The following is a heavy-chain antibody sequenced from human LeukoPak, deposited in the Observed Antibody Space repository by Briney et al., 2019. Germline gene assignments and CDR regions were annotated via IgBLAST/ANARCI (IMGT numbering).Heavy chain of an antibody. CDR2: INPSGGST. CDR3: ARERVVTAMYAFDI. V-gene: IGHV1-46*01. D-gene: IGHD2-21*02. CDR1: GYTFTRYY. Sequence: ASVKVSCKASGYTFTRYYIHWVRQAPGQGLEWMGIINPSGGSTSYAQKFHGRVTMTRDTSTSTVYMELRSLRSDDTAVYYCARERVVTAMYAFDIWGQGTMVTVSS. J-gene: IGHJ3*02.